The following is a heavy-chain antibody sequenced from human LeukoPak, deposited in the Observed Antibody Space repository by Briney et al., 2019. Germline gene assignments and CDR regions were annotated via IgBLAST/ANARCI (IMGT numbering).Heavy chain of an antibody. CDR2: IYHIGST. J-gene: IGHJ4*02. V-gene: IGHV4-38-2*01. CDR3: ARAGWIITSGIDY. D-gene: IGHD3-10*01. Sequence: PSETLSLTCGVSGFSISRSYYWAWIRQPPGKGLEWIGTIYHIGSTYYSPSLGSRVTMSVNTSKNEFSLNLKSVTAADTAVYYCARAGWIITSGIDYWGQGALVTVSS. CDR1: GFSISRSYY.